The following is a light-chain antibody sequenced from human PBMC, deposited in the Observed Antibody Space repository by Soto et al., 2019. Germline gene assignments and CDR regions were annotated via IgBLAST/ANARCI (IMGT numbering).Light chain of an antibody. CDR1: QSISSY. CDR3: QQSYSTPRT. Sequence: DIQMTQSPSSLSASVGDRVTITCRASQSISSYLNWYQQKPGKAPKLLIYAPSSLQSGVPSRFRGSGSATDFTLTISSLQPEDFATYYCQQSYSTPRTFGQGTKVEIK. V-gene: IGKV1-39*01. J-gene: IGKJ1*01. CDR2: APS.